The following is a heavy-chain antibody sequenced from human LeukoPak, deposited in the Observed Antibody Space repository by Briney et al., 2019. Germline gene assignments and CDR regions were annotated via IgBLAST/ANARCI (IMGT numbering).Heavy chain of an antibody. D-gene: IGHD4-23*01. CDR1: GFTFNTYW. CDR3: ARAWQLTA. V-gene: IGHV3-74*01. J-gene: IGHJ5*02. Sequence: GGPLRLSCAASGFTFNTYWMHWVRHAPGKGLVWVSRINSDGSSFSYADSVKGRFTISRDNAKNTLYLQMNSLRVEDTAVYYCARAWQLTAWGPGTLVTVSS. CDR2: INSDGSSF.